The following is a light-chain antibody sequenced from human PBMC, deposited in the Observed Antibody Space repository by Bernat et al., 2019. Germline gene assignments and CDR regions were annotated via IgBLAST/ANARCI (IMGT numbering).Light chain of an antibody. CDR3: SSYAGNNNLV. V-gene: IGLV2-8*01. J-gene: IGLJ2*01. Sequence: QSALTQPPSASGSPGQSVTISCTGTSSDVGGNNYVSWYQHHPGKAPKLMIYEVSKRPSGVPDRFSGSKSGNTASLIVSGLQAEDDADYYCSSYAGNNNLVFGGGTKLTVL. CDR2: EVS. CDR1: SSDVGGNNY.